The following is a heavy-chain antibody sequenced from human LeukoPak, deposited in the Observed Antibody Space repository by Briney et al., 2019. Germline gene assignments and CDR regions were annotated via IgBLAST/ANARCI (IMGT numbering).Heavy chain of an antibody. V-gene: IGHV4-59*02. CDR3: ARHTAYFDY. Sequence: SETLSLTCTVSGGSVSSYYWSWIRQPPGKGLEWIGYIYYSGSTNYNPSLKSRVTISVDTSKNQFSLKLSSVTAADTAVYYCARHTAYFDYWGQGTLVTVSS. CDR2: IYYSGST. J-gene: IGHJ4*02. D-gene: IGHD2-21*02. CDR1: GGSVSSYY.